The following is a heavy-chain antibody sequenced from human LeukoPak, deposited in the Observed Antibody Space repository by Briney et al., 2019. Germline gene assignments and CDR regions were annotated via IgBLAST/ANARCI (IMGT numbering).Heavy chain of an antibody. V-gene: IGHV1-2*02. CDR2: INPNSGGT. J-gene: IGHJ6*02. CDR1: GYTFTGYY. CDR3: ARVPLYYYGMDV. Sequence: ASVKVSCKASGYTFTGYYRHWVRQAPGQGLEWMGWINPNSGGTNYAQKFQGRVTMTRDTSISTAYMELSRLRSDDTAVYYCARVPLYYYGMDVWGQGTTVTVSS.